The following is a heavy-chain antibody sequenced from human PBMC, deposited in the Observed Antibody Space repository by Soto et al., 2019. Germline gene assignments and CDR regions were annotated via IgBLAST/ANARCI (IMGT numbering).Heavy chain of an antibody. J-gene: IGHJ4*02. V-gene: IGHV3-49*04. CDR1: GFPFAVFA. D-gene: IGHD1-1*01. CDR3: AGSESHDTACFTLF. CDR2: FSKQSSQETP. Sequence: PGGTLRLSCTGSGFPFAVFAINWARQAPGKGLEWVGLFSKQSSQETPDYAAAVKGRFTISRDTSNGIAYQQMSSLKIEDSCVYYCAGSESHDTACFTLFWRERTPVTV.